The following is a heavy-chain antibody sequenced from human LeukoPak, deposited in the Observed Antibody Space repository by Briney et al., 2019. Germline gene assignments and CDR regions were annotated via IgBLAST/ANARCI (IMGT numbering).Heavy chain of an antibody. Sequence: GGSLRLSCAASGFTFSTYAMSWVRQAPGKGLEWVSGISGSGDSTNYADSVKGRFTISRDNSKNTQYLQMNSLRAEDTAVYYCARGSYNPFDYWGQGTLVIVSS. CDR2: ISGSGDST. J-gene: IGHJ4*02. V-gene: IGHV3-23*01. CDR1: GFTFSTYA. D-gene: IGHD3-16*01. CDR3: ARGSYNPFDY.